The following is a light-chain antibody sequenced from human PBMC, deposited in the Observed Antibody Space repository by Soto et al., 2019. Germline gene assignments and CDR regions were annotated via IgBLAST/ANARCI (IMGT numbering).Light chain of an antibody. J-gene: IGKJ1*01. CDR3: QQYGSSAWT. CDR1: QSVSSSY. V-gene: IGKV3-20*01. CDR2: GAS. Sequence: EIVLTQSPGTLSLSPGERATLSCRASQSVSSSYLAWYQRKPGQAPRLLIYGASSRATDIPDRFSGSGSGTDFTLTISRLEPEDFAVFYCQQYGSSAWTFGQGTKVDIK.